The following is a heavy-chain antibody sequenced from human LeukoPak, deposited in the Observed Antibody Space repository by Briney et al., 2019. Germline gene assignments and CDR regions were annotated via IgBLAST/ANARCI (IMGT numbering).Heavy chain of an antibody. CDR1: GFIFSNYV. Sequence: GGSLRLPCAASGFIFSNYVMHWVRQPPGKGLEWVAVISYNGSNKYYADSVKGRFTISRDNSKNTLYLQMNSLRAEDTAVYYCARGWDRDCTSTSCYIAYNWGQGTLVSVSS. D-gene: IGHD2-2*02. CDR2: ISYNGSNK. CDR3: ARGWDRDCTSTSCYIAYN. V-gene: IGHV3-30-3*01. J-gene: IGHJ4*02.